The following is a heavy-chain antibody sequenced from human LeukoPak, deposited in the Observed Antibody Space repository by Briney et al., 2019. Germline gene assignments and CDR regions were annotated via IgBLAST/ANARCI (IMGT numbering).Heavy chain of an antibody. V-gene: IGHV4-39*01. CDR1: GGSISSSSYS. J-gene: IGHJ4*02. Sequence: SETLSLTCSVSGGSISSSSYSWGWIRQPPGKGLEWIASVHHSGSTYYNPSLKSRLTISVDTSKNQFSLKMSSVTAADTAVYYCARYGYYYDSSGYYYTGLIDYWGQGTLVTVSS. D-gene: IGHD3-22*01. CDR3: ARYGYYYDSSGYYYTGLIDY. CDR2: VHHSGST.